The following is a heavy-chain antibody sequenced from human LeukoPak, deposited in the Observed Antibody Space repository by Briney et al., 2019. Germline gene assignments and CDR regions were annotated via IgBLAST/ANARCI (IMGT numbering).Heavy chain of an antibody. CDR3: ARALDSSSSRYQAFEE. V-gene: IGHV3-7*01. Sequence: PEGSLRLSCSASGFTFSNYWMSWVRQAPGKGLEWVANIKQDESEKYYVDSVKGRFTISRDNAKSSLYLQMNSLRAEDTAVYYCARALDSSSSRYQAFEEWGQGTLLTVSS. CDR2: IKQDESEK. D-gene: IGHD2-2*01. CDR1: GFTFSNYW. J-gene: IGHJ4*02.